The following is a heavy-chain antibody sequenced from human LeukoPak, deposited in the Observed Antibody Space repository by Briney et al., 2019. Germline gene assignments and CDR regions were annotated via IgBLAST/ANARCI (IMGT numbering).Heavy chain of an antibody. CDR2: IYTSGST. Sequence: SETLSLTCTVSGGSISSYYWSWIRQPAGKGLEWIGRIYTSGSTNYNPSLKSRVTMSVDTSKNQFSLNLSSVTAADTAVYYGARGVEGRLVNGGYVRWVDPWGQGTLVTVSS. CDR1: GGSISSYY. J-gene: IGHJ5*02. D-gene: IGHD5-12*01. V-gene: IGHV4-4*07. CDR3: ARGVEGRLVNGGYVRWVDP.